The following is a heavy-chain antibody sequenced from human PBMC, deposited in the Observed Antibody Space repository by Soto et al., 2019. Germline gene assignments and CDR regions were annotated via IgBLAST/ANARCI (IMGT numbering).Heavy chain of an antibody. J-gene: IGHJ6*02. CDR3: IQSRCGGDCLQSYASHYYYGMDV. V-gene: IGHV2-5*02. CDR1: GFSLSTSGVG. D-gene: IGHD2-21*02. CDR2: IYWDDDK. Sequence: QITLKESGPTLVKPTQTLTLTCTFSGFSLSTSGVGVGWIRQPLGKALEWLALIYWDDDKRYSPSLRSRLTINKDTSKNQVVLTMTNMDPVDTATYYCIQSRCGGDCLQSYASHYYYGMDVWGQGTTVTVSS.